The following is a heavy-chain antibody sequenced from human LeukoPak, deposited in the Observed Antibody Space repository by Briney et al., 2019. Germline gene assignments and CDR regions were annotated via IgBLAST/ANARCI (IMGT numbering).Heavy chain of an antibody. V-gene: IGHV4-61*02. J-gene: IGHJ6*03. Sequence: SETLSLTCTVSGGSISSGSYYWSWIRQPAGKGLEWIGRIYTSGSTNYNPSLKSRVTISVDTSKNQFSLKLSSVTAADTAVYYCARGGYSNDYYHYYMDVWGKGTTVTISS. CDR1: GGSISSGSYY. CDR3: ARGGYSNDYYHYYMDV. CDR2: IYTSGST. D-gene: IGHD4-11*01.